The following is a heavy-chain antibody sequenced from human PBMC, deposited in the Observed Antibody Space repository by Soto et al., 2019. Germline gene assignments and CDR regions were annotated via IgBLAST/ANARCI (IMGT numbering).Heavy chain of an antibody. V-gene: IGHV1-2*04. J-gene: IGHJ6*02. CDR3: ARGGVVVIQTYYYGMDV. CDR2: INPNSGGT. Sequence: ASVKVSCKASGYTFTGYYMHWVRQAPGQGLEWMGWINPNSGGTNYAQKFQGWVTMTRDTSISTAYMELSRLRSDDTAVYYCARGGVVVIQTYYYGMDVWGQGTTVTVSS. CDR1: GYTFTGYY. D-gene: IGHD3-22*01.